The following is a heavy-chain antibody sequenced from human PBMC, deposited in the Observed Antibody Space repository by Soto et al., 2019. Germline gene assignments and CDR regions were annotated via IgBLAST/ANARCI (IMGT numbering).Heavy chain of an antibody. CDR3: ARGIATGQLDP. D-gene: IGHD2-15*01. Sequence: ASVKVSCKASGYTFTRYTMNWVRQAPGQRLERMGWINPDNGITKSSQKFQDRVIITRDTSASTAYMDLSSLRSEDTAVYYCARGIATGQLDPWGQGTLVTVSS. J-gene: IGHJ5*02. CDR1: GYTFTRYT. CDR2: INPDNGIT. V-gene: IGHV1-3*01.